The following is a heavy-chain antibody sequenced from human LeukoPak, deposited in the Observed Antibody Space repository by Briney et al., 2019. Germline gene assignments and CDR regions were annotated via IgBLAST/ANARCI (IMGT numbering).Heavy chain of an antibody. J-gene: IGHJ6*03. CDR1: GGSFSGYY. V-gene: IGHV4-34*01. CDR3: ARGRGYRNRGHYYYMDV. Sequence: PSETLSLTCAVYGGSFSGYYWSWLRQPPGKGLEWIGEISHSGSTNYNPSLKSRVTISVDTSKNQFSLKLSSVTAADTAVYYCARGRGYRNRGHYYYMDVWGKGTTVTVSS. D-gene: IGHD1-14*01. CDR2: ISHSGST.